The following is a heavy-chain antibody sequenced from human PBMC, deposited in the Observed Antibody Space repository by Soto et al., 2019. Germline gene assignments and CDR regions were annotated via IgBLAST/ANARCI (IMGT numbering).Heavy chain of an antibody. CDR2: ISYDGSNK. CDR1: GFTFSSYG. Sequence: SLRLSCAASGFTFSSYGMHWVRQAPGKGLEWVAVISYDGSNKYYADSVKGRFTISRDNSKNTLYLQMNSLRAEDTAVYYCAKELDTAISFPYGMDVWGQGTTVTVSS. D-gene: IGHD5-18*01. J-gene: IGHJ6*02. V-gene: IGHV3-30*18. CDR3: AKELDTAISFPYGMDV.